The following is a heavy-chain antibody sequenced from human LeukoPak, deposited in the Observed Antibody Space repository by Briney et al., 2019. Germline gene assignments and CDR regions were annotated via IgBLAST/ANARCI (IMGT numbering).Heavy chain of an antibody. V-gene: IGHV3-23*01. CDR1: GFNFSTYG. CDR2: VSGSGGST. CDR3: AKDRPTVYSSSWLHFLDS. Sequence: PGGTLRLSCAASGFNFSTYGMSWVRQAPGKGLEWVSLVSGSGGSTYYGDSVKGRFTISRDNSKNTLYLQMNSLRAEDTAVYYCAKDRPTVYSSSWLHFLDSWGQGTLVTVSS. J-gene: IGHJ4*02. D-gene: IGHD6-13*01.